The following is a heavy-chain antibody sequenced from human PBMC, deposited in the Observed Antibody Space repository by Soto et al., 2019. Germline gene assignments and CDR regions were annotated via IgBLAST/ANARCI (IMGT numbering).Heavy chain of an antibody. CDR2: ISSSSSTI. Sequence: EVQLVESGGGLVQPGGSLRLSCAASGFTFSSYSMNWVRQAPGKGLGWVSYISSSSSTIYYADSVKGRFTISRDNAKNSLYLQMNSLRAEDTAVYYCARDSDIVVVPAADYWGQGTLVTVSS. CDR1: GFTFSSYS. CDR3: ARDSDIVVVPAADY. J-gene: IGHJ4*02. V-gene: IGHV3-48*01. D-gene: IGHD2-2*01.